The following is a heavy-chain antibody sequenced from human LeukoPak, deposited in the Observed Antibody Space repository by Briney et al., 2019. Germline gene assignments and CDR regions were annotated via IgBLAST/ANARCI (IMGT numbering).Heavy chain of an antibody. CDR3: AGGPAYLDSVPNS. Sequence: PSETLSLTCTVSGASISSEPYFWSWIRQHPVKGLEWLGYIYTGNTASNPSFQSRLTISRDTSENQFSLSLTSVTAADTAVYYCAGGPAYLDSVPNSWGQGTLVTVSS. CDR2: IYTGNT. CDR1: GASISSEPYF. D-gene: IGHD3-22*01. V-gene: IGHV4-31*03. J-gene: IGHJ4*02.